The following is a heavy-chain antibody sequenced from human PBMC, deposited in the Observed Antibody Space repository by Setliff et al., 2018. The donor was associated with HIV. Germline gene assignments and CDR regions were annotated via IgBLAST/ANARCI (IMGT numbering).Heavy chain of an antibody. J-gene: IGHJ4*02. CDR1: GGSFSGYY. CDR3: ARGDYDSGGYYFEK. CDR2: ISHSGGA. V-gene: IGHV4-34*01. Sequence: PSETLSLTCAVYGGSFSGYYWSWIRQPPGKGLEWIGEISHSGGANYNPSLKSRVTISLDTSKNQISLKLSSVTAADTAVYFCARGDYDSGGYYFEKWGQGALVTVSS. D-gene: IGHD3-22*01.